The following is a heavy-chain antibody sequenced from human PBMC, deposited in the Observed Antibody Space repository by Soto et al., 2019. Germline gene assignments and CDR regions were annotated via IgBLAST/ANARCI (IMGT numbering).Heavy chain of an antibody. CDR1: GGYISSYY. Sequence: SETLSLTCTVSGGYISSYYWTWIRQPPGKGLEWIGYIYYSGSTNYNPSLKSRVTMSIDTSKNQFSLKLSSVTAADTAVYYCARAFGSTMPSLFWGQGTLVTISS. CDR3: ARAFGSTMPSLF. J-gene: IGHJ4*02. CDR2: IYYSGST. V-gene: IGHV4-59*01. D-gene: IGHD2-2*01.